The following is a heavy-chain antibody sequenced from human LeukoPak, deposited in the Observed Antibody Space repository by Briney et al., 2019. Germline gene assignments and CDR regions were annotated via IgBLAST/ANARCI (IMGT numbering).Heavy chain of an antibody. D-gene: IGHD3-9*01. CDR3: ARVSTPRGPLRYFDWLPDY. CDR2: IWYDGSNK. J-gene: IGHJ4*02. Sequence: GGSLRLSCAASGFTFSSYAMHWVRQAPGKGLKWVAVIWYDGSNKYYADSVKGRFTISRDNSKNTLYLQMNSLRAEDTAVYYCARVSTPRGPLRYFDWLPDYWGQGTLVTVSS. V-gene: IGHV3-33*08. CDR1: GFTFSSYA.